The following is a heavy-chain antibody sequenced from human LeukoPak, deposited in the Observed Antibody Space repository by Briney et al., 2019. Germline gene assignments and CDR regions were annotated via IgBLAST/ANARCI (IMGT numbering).Heavy chain of an antibody. CDR1: GFTFGDYA. D-gene: IGHD6-13*01. J-gene: IGHJ4*02. CDR3: AKVTGIAAAGRVDY. Sequence: GGSLRLSCTASGFTFGDYAMSWVRQAPGKGLEWVSAISGSGGSTYYADSVKGRFTISRDNSKNTLYLQMNSLRAEDTAVYYCAKVTGIAAAGRVDYWGQGTLVTVSS. CDR2: ISGSGGST. V-gene: IGHV3-23*01.